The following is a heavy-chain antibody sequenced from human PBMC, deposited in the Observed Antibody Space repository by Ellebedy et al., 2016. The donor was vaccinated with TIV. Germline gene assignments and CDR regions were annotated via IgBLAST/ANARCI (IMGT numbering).Heavy chain of an antibody. V-gene: IGHV3-74*01. CDR3: IREGLGGSFDI. Sequence: PGGSLRLSCAASGFTFSNYWMHWVRQGPGKGLVWVSRISSDGSSTWYADSVKGRFTFSRDNGQNTLYLQMNSLRAEDTAVYYCIREGLGGSFDIWGLGTMVTVSS. J-gene: IGHJ3*02. CDR1: GFTFSNYW. CDR2: ISSDGSST. D-gene: IGHD3-16*01.